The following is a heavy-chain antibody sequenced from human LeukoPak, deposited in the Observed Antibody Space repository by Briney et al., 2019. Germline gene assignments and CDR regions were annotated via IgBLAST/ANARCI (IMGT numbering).Heavy chain of an antibody. CDR2: ISGSGGST. J-gene: IGHJ4*02. CDR3: ARQEGDYYDSSGYLDY. D-gene: IGHD3-22*01. Sequence: QAGGSLRLSCAASGFTFSSYAMSWVRQAPGKGLEWVSAISGSGGSTYYADSVKGRFTISRDNSKNTLYLQMNSLRAEDTAVYYCARQEGDYYDSSGYLDYWGQGTLVTVSS. V-gene: IGHV3-23*01. CDR1: GFTFSSYA.